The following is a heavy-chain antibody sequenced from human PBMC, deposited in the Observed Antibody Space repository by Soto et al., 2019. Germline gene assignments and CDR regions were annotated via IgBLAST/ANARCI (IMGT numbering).Heavy chain of an antibody. J-gene: IGHJ4*02. Sequence: SETLSLTCTVSGGSISSSTHYWGWIRQPPGKGLEWIGSIYSSGSTYYNPSLKSRVTISVDTSKNQFSLKLSSVTAADTAVFYCARQDYYDSRDYWGQGTLVTVS. CDR3: ARQDYYDSRDY. V-gene: IGHV4-39*01. CDR1: GGSISSSTHY. CDR2: IYSSGST. D-gene: IGHD3-22*01.